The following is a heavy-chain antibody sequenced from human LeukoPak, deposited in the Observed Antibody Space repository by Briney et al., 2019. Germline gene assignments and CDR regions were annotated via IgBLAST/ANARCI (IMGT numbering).Heavy chain of an antibody. CDR2: IRWEGQTT. Sequence: PGGSLRLSCAASGFTFYDYAMHWVRQAPGKGLDWVSLIRWEGQTTYYADSVRGRFSISRDNNKNSLFLEMNSLTTDDTGFYYCTRDTDFGSPTNYFDHWGQGTLVSVSS. J-gene: IGHJ4*02. CDR1: GFTFYDYA. CDR3: TRDTDFGSPTNYFDH. D-gene: IGHD3-10*01. V-gene: IGHV3-43*01.